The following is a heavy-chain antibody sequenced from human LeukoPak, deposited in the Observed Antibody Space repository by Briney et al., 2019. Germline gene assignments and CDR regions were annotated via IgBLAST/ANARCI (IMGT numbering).Heavy chain of an antibody. V-gene: IGHV4-38-2*02. J-gene: IGHJ4*02. CDR3: ARIAVAAYFDY. D-gene: IGHD6-19*01. CDR2: IDYSGST. Sequence: SETLSLTCTVSGYSISSGYYWGWVRQPPGKGLEWIGSIDYSGSTHYNPSLESRATISIDTSKMQFSLKLSSVTAADTAVYYCARIAVAAYFDYWGQGTLVTVSS. CDR1: GYSISSGYY.